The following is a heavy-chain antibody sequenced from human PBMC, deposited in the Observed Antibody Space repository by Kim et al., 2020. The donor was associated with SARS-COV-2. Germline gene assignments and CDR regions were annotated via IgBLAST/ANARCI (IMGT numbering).Heavy chain of an antibody. CDR3: ARDEEQQQLVLDY. V-gene: IGHV1-18*01. D-gene: IGHD6-13*01. J-gene: IGHJ4*02. Sequence: YAQKLQGRVTMTTDTSTSTAYMELRSLRSDDTAVYYCARDEEQQQLVLDYWGQGTLVTVSS.